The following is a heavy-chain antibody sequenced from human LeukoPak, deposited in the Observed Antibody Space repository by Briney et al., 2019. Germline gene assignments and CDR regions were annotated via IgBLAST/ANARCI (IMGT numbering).Heavy chain of an antibody. J-gene: IGHJ4*02. D-gene: IGHD6-13*01. CDR2: IYYSGST. CDR1: GGSISSSSYY. CDR3: ARSDIAADQQQSGDFDY. V-gene: IGHV4-39*01. Sequence: PSETLSLTCTVSGGSISSSSYYWGWIRQPPGKGLEWIGSIYYSGSTYYNPSLKSRVTISVDTSKNQFSLKLSSVTAADTAVYYCARSDIAADQQQSGDFDYWGQGTLVTVSS.